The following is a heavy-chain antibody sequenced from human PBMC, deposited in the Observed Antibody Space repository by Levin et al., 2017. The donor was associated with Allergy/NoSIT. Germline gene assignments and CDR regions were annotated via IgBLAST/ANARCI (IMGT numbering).Heavy chain of an antibody. CDR2: IIPILGIA. J-gene: IGHJ4*02. Sequence: KISCQASGGTFSSYAISWVRQAPGQGLEWMGRIIPILGIANYAQKFQGRVTITADKSTSTAYMELSSLRSEDTAVYYCASGGLGSRNLPLDYWGQGTLVTVSS. D-gene: IGHD3-16*01. CDR1: GGTFSSYA. V-gene: IGHV1-69*04. CDR3: ASGGLGSRNLPLDY.